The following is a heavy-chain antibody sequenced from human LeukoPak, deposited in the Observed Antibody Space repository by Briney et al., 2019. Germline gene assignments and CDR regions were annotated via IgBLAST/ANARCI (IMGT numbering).Heavy chain of an antibody. Sequence: GGSLRLSCAASGFTFSNAWMSWVRQAPGKGLEWVGRIKSKTDGGTTDYAAPVKGRFTISRDDSKNTLYLQMNSLKTEDTAVYFSTTDERIATTFYWGPGTLVTVSS. CDR2: IKSKTDGGTT. D-gene: IGHD2-21*01. J-gene: IGHJ4*01. V-gene: IGHV3-15*01. CDR1: GFTFSNAW. CDR3: TTDERIATTFY.